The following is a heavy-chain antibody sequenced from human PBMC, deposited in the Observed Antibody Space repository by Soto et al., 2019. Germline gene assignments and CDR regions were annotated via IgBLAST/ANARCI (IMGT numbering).Heavy chain of an antibody. CDR3: ARDYVWGSYRVDYFDY. CDR2: ISYDGSNK. Sequence: GGSLRLSCAASGFTFSSYAMHWVRQAPGKGLEWVAVISYDGSNKYYADSVKGRFTISRDNSKNTLYLQMNSLRAEDTAVYYCARDYVWGSYRVDYFDYWGQGTLVTVSS. J-gene: IGHJ4*02. D-gene: IGHD3-16*02. V-gene: IGHV3-30-3*01. CDR1: GFTFSSYA.